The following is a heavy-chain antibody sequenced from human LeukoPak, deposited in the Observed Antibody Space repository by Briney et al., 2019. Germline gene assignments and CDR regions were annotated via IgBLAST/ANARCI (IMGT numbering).Heavy chain of an antibody. CDR3: ARLASLVDYFDY. J-gene: IGHJ4*02. V-gene: IGHV4-39*01. CDR1: GGSISSSSYY. D-gene: IGHD3-16*02. Sequence: SETLSITCTVSGGSISSSSYYWGWIRHPPGKGLEWIGSIYYSGSTYYNPSLKSRVTISVDTSKNQFSLKLSSVTAADTAVYYCARLASLVDYFDYWGQGTLVTVSS. CDR2: IYYSGST.